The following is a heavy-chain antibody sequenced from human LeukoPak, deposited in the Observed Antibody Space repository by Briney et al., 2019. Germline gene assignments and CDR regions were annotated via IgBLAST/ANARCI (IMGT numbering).Heavy chain of an antibody. V-gene: IGHV3-30-3*01. CDR1: GFTFNSYA. J-gene: IGHJ4*02. CDR3: ARDRVGATDYFDY. Sequence: GGSLRLSCAASGFTFNSYAMSWVRQAPGKGLEWVAVISYDGSNKYYADSVKGRFTISRDNSKNTLYLQMNSLRAEDTAVYYCARDRVGATDYFDYWGQGTLVTVSS. CDR2: ISYDGSNK. D-gene: IGHD1-26*01.